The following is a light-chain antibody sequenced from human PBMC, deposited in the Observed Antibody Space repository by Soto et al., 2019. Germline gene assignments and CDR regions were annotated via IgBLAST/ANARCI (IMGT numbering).Light chain of an antibody. CDR2: SAS. CDR1: QSVSSN. J-gene: IGKJ2*01. V-gene: IGKV3-20*01. CDR3: QQYNSSPRT. Sequence: EIVLTQSPGTLSLSPGERATLSCRASQSVSSNLAWHQQRPGQAPRLLIYSASTRASGIPDRFSGSGSGTDFTLTINRLESEDFAVYYCQQYNSSPRTFGQGTKVDIK.